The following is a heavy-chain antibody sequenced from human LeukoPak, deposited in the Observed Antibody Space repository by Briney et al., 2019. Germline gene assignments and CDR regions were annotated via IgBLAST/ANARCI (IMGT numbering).Heavy chain of an antibody. D-gene: IGHD2-15*01. J-gene: IGHJ4*02. Sequence: GASVKVSCKASGYTFTSYYMHWVRQAPGQGLEWMGIINPSGGSTSYAQKFQGRVTMTRDTSTSTVYMELSSLRSEDTAVYYCAREKGLEVVAATPGSSYFDYWGQGTLVTVSS. CDR1: GYTFTSYY. V-gene: IGHV1-46*01. CDR3: AREKGLEVVAATPGSSYFDY. CDR2: INPSGGST.